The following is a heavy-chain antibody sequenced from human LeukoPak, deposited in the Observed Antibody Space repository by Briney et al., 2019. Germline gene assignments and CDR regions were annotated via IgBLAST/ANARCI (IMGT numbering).Heavy chain of an antibody. CDR1: GDSVSSNSAA. D-gene: IGHD5-12*01. V-gene: IGHV6-1*01. J-gene: IGHJ6*02. CDR2: TYHKSKWYN. CDR3: ARDRRGYSGSQPYYYGMDV. Sequence: KASQTLSLTCAISGDSVSSNSAAWNWIRQSPSRGLEWLGRTYHKSKWYNDYAVSVKSRITINPDTSKNQFSLQLNSVTPEDTAVYYCARDRRGYSGSQPYYYGMDVWGQGTTVTVSS.